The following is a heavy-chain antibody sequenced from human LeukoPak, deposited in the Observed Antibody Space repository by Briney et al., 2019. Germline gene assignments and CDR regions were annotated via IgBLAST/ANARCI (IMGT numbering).Heavy chain of an antibody. J-gene: IGHJ4*02. Sequence: SETLSLTCTVSGGSISSSYWSWIRQPPGKGLEWIGEINQSGSTNYNPSLKSRVTISVDTSKNQFSLKLDSVTAADTAVYYCARRRYFDYWGQGTLVTVSS. CDR2: INQSGST. V-gene: IGHV4-34*01. CDR1: GGSISSSY. CDR3: ARRRYFDY.